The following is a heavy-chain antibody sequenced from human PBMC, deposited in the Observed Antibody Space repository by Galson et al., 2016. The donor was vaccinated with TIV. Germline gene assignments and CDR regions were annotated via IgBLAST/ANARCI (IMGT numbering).Heavy chain of an antibody. CDR3: AKRMNYGGAAFEN. Sequence: SLRLSCAASGLTFNNYAMHWVRQAPGKGLEWVSGISGSGGITYFADSERGRFTISRDNSRNTLYLHLNNLRAEDTAVYYCAKRMNYGGAAFENWGQGTIVTVSS. V-gene: IGHV3-23*01. CDR2: ISGSGGIT. J-gene: IGHJ3*02. D-gene: IGHD4-23*01. CDR1: GLTFNNYA.